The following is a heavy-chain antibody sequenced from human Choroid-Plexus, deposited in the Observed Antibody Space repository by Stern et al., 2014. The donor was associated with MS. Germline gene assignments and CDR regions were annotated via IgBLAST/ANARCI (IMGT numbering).Heavy chain of an antibody. D-gene: IGHD3-3*01. CDR2: INANTGGT. CDR1: GYIFTGYY. Sequence: QLVESGAEVQKPGASVKVSCKTSGYIFTGYYIHWVRQAPGQGLEWMAWINANTGGTKYAQKFQGRVTMSRDTSISTAYVELSSLTSDDTAVYYCARDQRGITIFGVVTDYYYLGMDVWGQGTTVTVSS. J-gene: IGHJ6*02. V-gene: IGHV1-2*02. CDR3: ARDQRGITIFGVVTDYYYLGMDV.